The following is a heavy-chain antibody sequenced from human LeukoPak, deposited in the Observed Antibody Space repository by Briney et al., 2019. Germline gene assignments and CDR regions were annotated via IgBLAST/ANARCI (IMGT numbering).Heavy chain of an antibody. CDR1: GVSISSSDYF. V-gene: IGHV4-61*02. Sequence: SETLSLTCTVSGVSISSSDYFWSWIRQPAGKGLEWIGRMNIDGSTNYNPSLQSRVTSSLDTSKNQFSLKLSSVTAADTAVYYCARRRGYYGSGSYYKDYWGQGTLVTVSS. CDR2: MNIDGST. CDR3: ARRRGYYGSGSYYKDY. J-gene: IGHJ4*02. D-gene: IGHD3-10*01.